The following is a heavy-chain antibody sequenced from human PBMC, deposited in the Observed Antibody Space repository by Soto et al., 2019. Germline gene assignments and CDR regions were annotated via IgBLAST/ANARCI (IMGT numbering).Heavy chain of an antibody. CDR2: MNPNSGNT. D-gene: IGHD6-6*01. J-gene: IGHJ4*02. CDR3: ARFEYSSSYDY. V-gene: IGHV1-8*01. Sequence: XSVKVSCKASGYPFTSYDINWVRQATGQGLEWMGWMNPNSGNTGYAQKFQGRVTITRDTSASTAYMELSSLRSEDTAVYYCARFEYSSSYDYWGQGTLVTVSS. CDR1: GYPFTSYD.